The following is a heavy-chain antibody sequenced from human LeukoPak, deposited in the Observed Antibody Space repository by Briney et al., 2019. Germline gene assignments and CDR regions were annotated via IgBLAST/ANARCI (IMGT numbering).Heavy chain of an antibody. CDR1: GGSFSGYY. J-gene: IGHJ4*02. V-gene: IGHV4-34*01. CDR2: INHSGST. CDR3: VTYYFDSSGPKKNY. Sequence: PSETLSLTCAVYGGSFSGYYWSWIRQPPGKGLEWIGEINHSGSTNYNPSLKSRVTISVDTSKKQFSLKLSSVAAADTAVYYCVTYYFDSSGPKKNYWGQGTLVTVSS. D-gene: IGHD3-22*01.